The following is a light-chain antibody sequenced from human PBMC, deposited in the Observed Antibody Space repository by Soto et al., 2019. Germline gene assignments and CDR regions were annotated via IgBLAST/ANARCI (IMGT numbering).Light chain of an antibody. CDR3: SSYTSSSIDYV. Sequence: QSALTQPASVSGSPGQSITISCTGTSSDVGGYNYVSWYQQHPGKAPKLMIYEVSNRPSGVSTRFSGSKSGNTASLNISGLQAEDEADYYCSSYTSSSIDYVFGTGTKVTVL. CDR1: SSDVGGYNY. CDR2: EVS. V-gene: IGLV2-14*01. J-gene: IGLJ1*01.